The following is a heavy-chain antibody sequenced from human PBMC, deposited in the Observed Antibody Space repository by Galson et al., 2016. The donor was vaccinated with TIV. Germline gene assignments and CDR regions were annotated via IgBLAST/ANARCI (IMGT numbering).Heavy chain of an antibody. J-gene: IGHJ4*02. CDR3: ARDVTLDY. Sequence: TLSLTCTVSGAPITSGGNYWSWIRQHPGKGLEWIGYIYYRGSTYYNPSLKSRVTISIDTSKNQFSLKLSSVTAADTAIYYCARDVTLDYWGQGTLVTVSS. D-gene: IGHD4-23*01. CDR1: GAPITSGGNY. V-gene: IGHV4-31*03. CDR2: IYYRGST.